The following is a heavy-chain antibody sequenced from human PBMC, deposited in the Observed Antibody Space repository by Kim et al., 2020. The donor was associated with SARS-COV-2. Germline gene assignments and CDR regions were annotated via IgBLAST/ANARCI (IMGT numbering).Heavy chain of an antibody. J-gene: IGHJ4*02. Sequence: SADSVKGKCTMSRDNSKYTLYLQLNRLRAEEAAVYYCAWDAGYSYGALDYWGQGTLVTVSS. CDR3: AWDAGYSYGALDY. D-gene: IGHD5-18*01. V-gene: IGHV3-66*01.